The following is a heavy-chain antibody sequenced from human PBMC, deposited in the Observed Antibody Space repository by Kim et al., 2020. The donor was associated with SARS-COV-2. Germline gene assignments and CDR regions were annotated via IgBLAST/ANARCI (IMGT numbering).Heavy chain of an antibody. Sequence: GGSLRLSCAASGFTFSSYSMNWVRQAPGKGLEGVSYISSSSSTIYYADSVKGRFTISRDNAKNSLYLQMNSLRAEDTAVYYCARKAGVDYWGQGTLVTVSS. D-gene: IGHD6-13*01. V-gene: IGHV3-48*01. CDR3: ARKAGVDY. CDR1: GFTFSSYS. J-gene: IGHJ4*02. CDR2: ISSSSSTI.